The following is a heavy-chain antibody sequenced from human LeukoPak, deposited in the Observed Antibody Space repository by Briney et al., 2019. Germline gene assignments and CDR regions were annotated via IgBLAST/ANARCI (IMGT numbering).Heavy chain of an antibody. CDR1: GFTFSSSG. Sequence: GGSLRLSCAASGFTFSSSGMHWVRQAPGKGLEWVAVIHNDGTMGQYADSVKGRFTISKDFSRNTLHLQMHSLRDDDTAVYYCAKEGDEFRGYLDVWGKGTTVTVSS. J-gene: IGHJ6*04. CDR3: AKEGDEFRGYLDV. D-gene: IGHD5-12*01. CDR2: IHNDGTMG. V-gene: IGHV3-30*02.